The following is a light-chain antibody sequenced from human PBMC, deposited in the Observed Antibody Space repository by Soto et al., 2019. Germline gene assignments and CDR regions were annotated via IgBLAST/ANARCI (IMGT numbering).Light chain of an antibody. Sequence: EVVMTQSPATLSVSPGERATLSCRASQPIGTNLGWYQQKPGQAPRLLIYDASIRDTGIPARFSGSGSGTEFTLTISSLQSEDFAVYYCQHYDRWPPTFGQGTKVDIK. CDR3: QHYDRWPPT. CDR2: DAS. J-gene: IGKJ1*01. V-gene: IGKV3-15*01. CDR1: QPIGTN.